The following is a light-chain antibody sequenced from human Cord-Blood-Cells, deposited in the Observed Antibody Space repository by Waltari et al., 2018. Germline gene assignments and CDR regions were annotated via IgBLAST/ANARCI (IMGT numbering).Light chain of an antibody. V-gene: IGLV3-1*01. CDR1: KLGDKY. CDR3: QAWDSSTVV. CDR2: QVS. J-gene: IGLJ2*01. Sequence: SYELTQPPSVSVSPGQTASITRPGGKLGDKYACWYPQKPGQSPVLVIYQVSKRPSGIPKRFSGSNSGNTATLTISGTQAMDEADYYCQAWDSSTVVFGGGTKLTVL.